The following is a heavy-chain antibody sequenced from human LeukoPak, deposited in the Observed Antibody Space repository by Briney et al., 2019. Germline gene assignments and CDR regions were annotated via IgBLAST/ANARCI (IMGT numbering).Heavy chain of an antibody. CDR3: ARDLGTVTTSIDY. J-gene: IGHJ4*02. V-gene: IGHV3-33*01. Sequence: GGSLRLSCAASGFTFRSYGMHWVRQAPGKGQEWVAVIWYDGSNKYYADSVKGRFTISRDNSKNTLYLQMNSLRAEDTAVYYCARDLGTVTTSIDYWGQGTLVTVSS. CDR1: GFTFRSYG. D-gene: IGHD4-17*01. CDR2: IWYDGSNK.